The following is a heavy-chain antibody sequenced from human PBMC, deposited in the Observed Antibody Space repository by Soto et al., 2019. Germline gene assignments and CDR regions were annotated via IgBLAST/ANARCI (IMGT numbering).Heavy chain of an antibody. CDR2: IYYSGST. Sequence: SETLSLTCTVSGGSISSSSYYWGWIRQPPGKGLEWIGSIYYSGSTYYNPSLKSRVTISVDTSKNHFSLKLSSVTAADTAVYYCARREYYYDSSGYPHPFDPWGQGTLVTVSS. CDR1: GGSISSSSYY. D-gene: IGHD3-22*01. V-gene: IGHV4-39*01. CDR3: ARREYYYDSSGYPHPFDP. J-gene: IGHJ5*02.